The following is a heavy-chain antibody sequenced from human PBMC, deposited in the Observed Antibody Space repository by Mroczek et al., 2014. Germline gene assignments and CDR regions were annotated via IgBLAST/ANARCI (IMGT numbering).Heavy chain of an antibody. J-gene: IGHJ4*02. CDR1: GGSISSYY. CDR2: VHSSGSS. Sequence: QVQLQESGPGLVKPSETLSLTCIVSGGSISSYYWNWIRQPVGQGLEWIGRVHSSGSSNYNPSLKGRVTMSVDTSKNHFSLTLTSVTAADTAVYYCARERGFNNLIDYWGQGILVTVSS. D-gene: IGHD3-9*01. V-gene: IGHV4-4*07. CDR3: ARERGFNNLIDY.